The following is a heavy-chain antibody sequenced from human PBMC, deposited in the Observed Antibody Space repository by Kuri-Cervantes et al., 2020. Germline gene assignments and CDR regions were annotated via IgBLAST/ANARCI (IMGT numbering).Heavy chain of an antibody. V-gene: IGHV3-NL1*01. Sequence: GESLKISCAASGFTFSSYSMNWVRQAPGKGLEWVSQIDNDGSNANYADPVKGRFTISRDNSKNTLYLQMNSLRAEDTAVYYCAKDRAGYYYYMDVWGKGTTVTVSS. D-gene: IGHD3-10*01. J-gene: IGHJ6*03. CDR2: IDNDGSNA. CDR1: GFTFSSYS. CDR3: AKDRAGYYYYMDV.